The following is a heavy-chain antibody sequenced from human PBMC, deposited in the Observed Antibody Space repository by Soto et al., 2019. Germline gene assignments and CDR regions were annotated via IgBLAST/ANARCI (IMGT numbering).Heavy chain of an antibody. J-gene: IGHJ6*02. CDR3: AQTNQGYYHYGMDV. Sequence: QVQLVQAGAEVKKPGSSVKVSCKASGGTFSSYAISWGRRAPGQGLEWMGGIIPIFGTANYAQKFQGRVTITADESTSTAYMELSSLRSEDTAVYYCAQTNQGYYHYGMDVWGQGTTVTVSS. D-gene: IGHD2-8*01. CDR1: GGTFSSYA. V-gene: IGHV1-69*01. CDR2: IIPIFGTA.